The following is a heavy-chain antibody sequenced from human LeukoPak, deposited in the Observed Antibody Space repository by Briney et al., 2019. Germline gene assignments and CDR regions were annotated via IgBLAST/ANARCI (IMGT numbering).Heavy chain of an antibody. V-gene: IGHV3-23*01. Sequence: GGSLRLSCAASGFTFSSYAMGWVRQAPGKGLEGVSLITGSSGSTFYAESVKGRFTISRDNSKSTLYLQMNSLRAEDTAVYYCARDSRDIAWYFDFWGQGTLVTVSS. J-gene: IGHJ4*02. D-gene: IGHD2-15*01. CDR2: ITGSSGST. CDR1: GFTFSSYA. CDR3: ARDSRDIAWYFDF.